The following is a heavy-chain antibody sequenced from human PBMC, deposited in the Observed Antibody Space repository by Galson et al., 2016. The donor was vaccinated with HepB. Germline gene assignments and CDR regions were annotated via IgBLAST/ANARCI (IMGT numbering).Heavy chain of an antibody. D-gene: IGHD1-20*01. CDR1: GFTFTSYA. CDR2: VSGSGGST. CDR3: AKAGYNSHERNNWFDS. V-gene: IGHV3-23*01. Sequence: SLRLSCAASGFTFTSYAMSWVRQAPGKGLEWLSSVSGSGGSTCYADSVRGRFVISGDSSENTLYLQMNTRRGDDTALYYCAKAGYNSHERNNWFDSWGQGTLVTVSS. J-gene: IGHJ5*01.